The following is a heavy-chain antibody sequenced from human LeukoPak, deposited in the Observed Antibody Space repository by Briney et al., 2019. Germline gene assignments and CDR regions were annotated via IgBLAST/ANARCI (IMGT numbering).Heavy chain of an antibody. V-gene: IGHV1-69*06. Sequence: ASVKVSCKASGGTFSIYAISWVRQAPGQGLEWMGGIIPIFGTANYAQKFQGRVTITADKSTSTAYMELSSLRSEDTAVYYCAILGYCSGGSCYSADYWGQGTLVTVSS. CDR3: AILGYCSGGSCYSADY. D-gene: IGHD2-15*01. J-gene: IGHJ4*02. CDR1: GGTFSIYA. CDR2: IIPIFGTA.